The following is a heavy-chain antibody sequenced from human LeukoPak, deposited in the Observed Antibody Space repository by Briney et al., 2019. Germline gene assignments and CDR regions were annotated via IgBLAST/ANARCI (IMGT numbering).Heavy chain of an antibody. Sequence: GGSLRLSCAASGFTFSSYWMSWVRQAPGKGLEWVANIIQDGSENYYVDSVKGRFTISRDNAENSLYLQMNILRAEDTAVYYCARALSGTYNNFHYFYMDVWGKGTTVTVSS. J-gene: IGHJ6*03. CDR3: ARALSGTYNNFHYFYMDV. CDR2: IIQDGSEN. CDR1: GFTFSSYW. V-gene: IGHV3-7*01. D-gene: IGHD1-26*01.